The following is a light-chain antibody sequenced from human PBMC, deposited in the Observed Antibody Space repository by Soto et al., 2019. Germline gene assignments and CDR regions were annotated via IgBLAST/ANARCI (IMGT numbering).Light chain of an antibody. Sequence: QSALTQPASVSGSPGQSITISCTGTSGDIGSYNRVSWYQQHPGKAPKLIIYEVTDRPSWVSNRFSGSKSGNTASLTISGLQAEDEAEYYCSSYTNINTRACVFGTGTKLTVL. J-gene: IGLJ1*01. CDR1: SGDIGSYNR. CDR2: EVT. CDR3: SSYTNINTRACV. V-gene: IGLV2-14*01.